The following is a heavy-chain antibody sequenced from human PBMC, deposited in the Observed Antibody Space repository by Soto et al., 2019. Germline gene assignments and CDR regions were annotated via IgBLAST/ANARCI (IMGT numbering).Heavy chain of an antibody. J-gene: IGHJ5*02. CDR1: GYTFTNYW. CDR2: IDPSDSDA. CDR3: ATHDPQVQRRWFDP. Sequence: GESLKISCKGSGYTFTNYWISWVRQMPGKGLEWMGRIDPSDSDANYSPSFQGRVTFSADKSISTVYLQWNSLKASDTAMYYCATHDPQVQRRWFDPWGQGTLVTVSS. D-gene: IGHD1-1*01. V-gene: IGHV5-10-1*01.